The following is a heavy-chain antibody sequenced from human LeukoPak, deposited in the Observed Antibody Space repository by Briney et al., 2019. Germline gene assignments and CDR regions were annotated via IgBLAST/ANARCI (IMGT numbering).Heavy chain of an antibody. J-gene: IGHJ4*02. V-gene: IGHV2-70*04. CDR3: ARGYSGYLFDF. Sequence: SGPALVKPTQTLTLTCTFSGFSLRTIGMRVSWIRQPPGKALEWLARIDWDDDKLYSTSLRTRLTISRDTSKSQVVLTMTNMDPVDTATYFCARGYSGYLFDFWSQGALVTVSS. CDR2: IDWDDDK. D-gene: IGHD5-12*01. CDR1: GFSLRTIGMR.